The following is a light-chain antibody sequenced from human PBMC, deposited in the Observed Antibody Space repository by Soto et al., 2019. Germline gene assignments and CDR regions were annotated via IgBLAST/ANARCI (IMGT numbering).Light chain of an antibody. J-gene: IGKJ2*01. Sequence: GDTITISCRASQDIERYLNWYQKKEGRAPQLLMFAAANLESGVPSRFRGSGSGTDFTLTISGLQPEDFATYYCQQTHSTIHSVGQGTKVDIK. V-gene: IGKV1-39*01. CDR1: QDIERY. CDR2: AAA. CDR3: QQTHSTIHS.